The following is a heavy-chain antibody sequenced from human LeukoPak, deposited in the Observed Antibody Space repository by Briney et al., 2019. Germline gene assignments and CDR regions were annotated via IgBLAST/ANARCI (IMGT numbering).Heavy chain of an antibody. J-gene: IGHJ6*03. CDR1: GYTFTSYD. D-gene: IGHD3-3*01. Sequence: ASVKVSCKASGYTFTSYDINWVRQATGQGLEWMGWMNPNSGNTGYAQKFQGRVTITRNTSISTAYMELSSLRSEDTAVYYCARAKYYDFWSGLPDYYYYYMDVWGKGTTVTVSS. CDR3: ARAKYYDFWSGLPDYYYYYMDV. CDR2: MNPNSGNT. V-gene: IGHV1-8*03.